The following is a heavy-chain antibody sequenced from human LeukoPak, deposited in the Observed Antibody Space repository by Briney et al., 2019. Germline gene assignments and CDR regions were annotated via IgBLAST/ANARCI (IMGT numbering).Heavy chain of an antibody. D-gene: IGHD3-10*01. V-gene: IGHV3-53*01. CDR3: FDGSGSY. CDR1: GFTFSSYA. CDR2: LYSGGST. J-gene: IGHJ4*02. Sequence: GGSLRLSCEASGFTFSSYAVSWVRQAPGKGLEWVSVLYSGGSTYYADSVKGRFTISRDNSKNTLYLQMNSLRAEDTAVYYCFDGSGSYWGQATLVTVSS.